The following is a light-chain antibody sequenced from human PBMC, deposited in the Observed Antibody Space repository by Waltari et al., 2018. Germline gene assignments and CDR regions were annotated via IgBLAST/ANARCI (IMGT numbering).Light chain of an antibody. CDR3: QPYNNWPLL. J-gene: IGKJ1*01. CDR1: QSVGSN. CDR2: GAS. V-gene: IGKV3-15*01. Sequence: EIVMTQSPATLSVSPGERATLSCRASQSVGSNLAWYQQKPGQAPRLLFYGASPRATGIPARFSGSGSGTEFTLTINSMQSEDFAVYYCQPYNNWPLLFGQGTKVEIK.